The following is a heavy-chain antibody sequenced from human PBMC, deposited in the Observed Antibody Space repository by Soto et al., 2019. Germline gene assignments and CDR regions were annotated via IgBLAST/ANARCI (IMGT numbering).Heavy chain of an antibody. CDR1: GGSISSYY. V-gene: IGHV4-59*01. D-gene: IGHD5-18*01. J-gene: IGHJ5*02. CDR2: IYYSGST. Sequence: QVQLQESGPGLVKPSETLSLTCTVSGGSISSYYWSWIRQPPGKGLEWIGYIYYSGSTNYNPSLKDRVTIPVDTSKNQFSLKLSSVTAADTAVYYCARTVDTAMEPGRFDPWGQGTLVTVSS. CDR3: ARTVDTAMEPGRFDP.